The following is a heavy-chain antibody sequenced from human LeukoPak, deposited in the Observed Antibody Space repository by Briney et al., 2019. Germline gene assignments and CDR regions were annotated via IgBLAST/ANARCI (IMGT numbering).Heavy chain of an antibody. CDR2: INKDGSET. Sequence: PGGSLRLSCAASGFTFSSYAMSWVRQAPGKGLEWVANINKDGSETRYLDSVRGRFTISRDNAKDSVYLQMNSLRAEDTAVYYCARDPASPVPFDYWGQGTLVTVSS. J-gene: IGHJ4*02. CDR3: ARDPASPVPFDY. V-gene: IGHV3-7*05. CDR1: GFTFSSYA.